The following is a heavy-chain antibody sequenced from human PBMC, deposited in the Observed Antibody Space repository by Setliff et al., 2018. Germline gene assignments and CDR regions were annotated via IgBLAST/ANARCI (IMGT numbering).Heavy chain of an antibody. Sequence: SETLSLTCAVSGGPTIGYYWTWIRQAPGKGLEWSGYIHPWGGSSESTNYSPSLKSRVTISVDMTENQFSLILRSVVAADTAVYYCARGVSGVSWTPRYWGQGTLVTVSS. J-gene: IGHJ1*01. CDR1: GGPTIGYY. V-gene: IGHV4-4*08. D-gene: IGHD6-25*01. CDR2: IHPWGGSSEST. CDR3: ARGVSGVSWTPRY.